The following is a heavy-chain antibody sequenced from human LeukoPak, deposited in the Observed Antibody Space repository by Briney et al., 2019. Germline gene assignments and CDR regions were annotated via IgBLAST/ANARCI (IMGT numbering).Heavy chain of an antibody. CDR2: ITGNSGNT. CDR1: GYTFTSFG. J-gene: IGHJ4*02. V-gene: IGHV1-18*01. Sequence: GASVKVSCKASGYTFTSFGISWVRQAPGQGLELMGWITGNSGNTNYVQKFQGRVTMTTDTSTGTAYMELRSLRSDDTAVYYCARAHRLYSSSPACYWGQGTLVTVSS. CDR3: ARAHRLYSSSPACY. D-gene: IGHD6-6*01.